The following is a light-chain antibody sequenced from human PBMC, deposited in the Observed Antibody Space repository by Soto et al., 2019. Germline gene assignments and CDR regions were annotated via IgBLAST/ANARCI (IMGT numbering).Light chain of an antibody. V-gene: IGLV1-40*01. J-gene: IGLJ1*01. CDR3: QSYDSSFNYV. CDR2: GNS. CDR1: SSNIGAGYD. Sequence: QAVVTQPPSVSGAPGQRVTFSCTGSSSNIGAGYDVHWYQQLPGTAPKLLIYGNSNRPSGVPDRFSGSKSGTSASLAITGLQAEDEADYYCQSYDSSFNYVFGTGTKLTVL.